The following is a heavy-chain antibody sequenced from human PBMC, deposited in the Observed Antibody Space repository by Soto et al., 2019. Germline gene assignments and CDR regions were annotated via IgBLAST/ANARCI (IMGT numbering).Heavy chain of an antibody. CDR1: ELTFSSNS. Sequence: EVQLLESGGGLVKPGGSLRLSCEASELTFSSNSLIWVRQAPGKGLEWVSGVNGGGDITYYAEPVKGRFTISRDNSKNTLYLQMNSLRAEDTAVFYCARDHFGVTMDVWGQGTTVTVSS. V-gene: IGHV3-23*01. J-gene: IGHJ6*02. CDR3: ARDHFGVTMDV. CDR2: VNGGGDIT. D-gene: IGHD3-3*01.